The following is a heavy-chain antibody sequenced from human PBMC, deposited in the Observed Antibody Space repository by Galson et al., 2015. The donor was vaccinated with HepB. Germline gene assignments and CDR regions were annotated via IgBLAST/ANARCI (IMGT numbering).Heavy chain of an antibody. CDR1: GSTFTSYG. CDR2: ISAYNGNT. Sequence: SVTVSCKASGSTFTSYGISWVRQAPGQGLEWMGWISAYNGNTNYAQKLQGRVTMTTDTSTSTAYMELRSLRSDDTAVYYCARGDLIFGVVITQFDYWGQGTLVTVSS. CDR3: ARGDLIFGVVITQFDY. J-gene: IGHJ4*02. D-gene: IGHD3-3*01. V-gene: IGHV1-18*01.